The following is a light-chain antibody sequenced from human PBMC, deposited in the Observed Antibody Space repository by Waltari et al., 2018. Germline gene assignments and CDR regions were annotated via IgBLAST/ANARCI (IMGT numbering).Light chain of an antibody. J-gene: IGKJ4*01. V-gene: IGKV1-6*01. CDR2: SAI. CDR3: LQDYEYPLT. CDR1: QVIQSD. Sequence: AIHITQSPSSLGASVEDRLTITCRASQVIQSDLGWYQQKAGKAPNLLIHSAITLQSGVPARFSGSGSGTDFTLTINGLQPEDFATYYCLQDYEYPLTFGGGTRVDMK.